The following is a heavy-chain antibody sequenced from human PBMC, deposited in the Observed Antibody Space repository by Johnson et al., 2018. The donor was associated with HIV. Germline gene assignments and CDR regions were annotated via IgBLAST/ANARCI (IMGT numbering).Heavy chain of an antibody. CDR3: ARVRGLIAFDI. V-gene: IGHV3-30*03. CDR2: ISYDRSNK. J-gene: IGHJ3*02. CDR1: GFTFSSYG. Sequence: QVQLMESGGGVVQPGRSLRLSCAASGFTFSSYGMHWVRQAPGKGLEWVAVISYDRSNKYYADSVKGRFIISRDNSKNTLYLQMNSLRAEDTAVYYCARVRGLIAFDIWGQGTMVTVSS. D-gene: IGHD3-22*01.